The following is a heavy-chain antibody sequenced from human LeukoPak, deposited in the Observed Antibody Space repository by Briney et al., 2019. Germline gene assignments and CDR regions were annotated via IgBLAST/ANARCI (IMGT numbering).Heavy chain of an antibody. V-gene: IGHV3-23*01. CDR1: GFTFSSYA. J-gene: IGHJ6*03. CDR2: ISGSGGST. D-gene: IGHD2-2*01. CDR3: ARAKVVPAATPGAYYYYYMDV. Sequence: GGSLRLSCAASGFTFSSYAMSWVRQAPGKGLEWVSAISGSGGSTYYADSVKGRFTISRDNSKNTLYLQMNSLRAEDTAVYYCARAKVVPAATPGAYYYYYMDVWGKGTTVTVSS.